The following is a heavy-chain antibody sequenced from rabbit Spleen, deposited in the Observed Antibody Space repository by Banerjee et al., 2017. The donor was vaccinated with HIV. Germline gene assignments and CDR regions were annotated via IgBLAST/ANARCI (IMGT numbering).Heavy chain of an antibody. CDR2: IDIGSRDFT. Sequence: QQQLEESGGGLVKPGGILTLTCKASGIDFSSYNFICWVRQAPGKGLEWIACIDIGSRDFTYYASWAKGRFIISKTSSTTVTLQMTSLTVADTATYFCARDTGSSFSTYGMDLWGQGTLVTVS. V-gene: IGHV1S45*01. J-gene: IGHJ6*01. CDR3: ARDTGSSFSTYGMDL. D-gene: IGHD8-1*01. CDR1: GIDFSSYNF.